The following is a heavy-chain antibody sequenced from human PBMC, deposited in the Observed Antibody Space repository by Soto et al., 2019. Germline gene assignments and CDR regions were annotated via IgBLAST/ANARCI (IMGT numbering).Heavy chain of an antibody. CDR2: ISYDGSNK. Sequence: GGSLRLSCAASGFTFSSYGMHWVRQAPGKGLEWVAVISYDGSNKYYADSVKGRFTISRDNSKNTLYLQMNSLRAEDTAVYYCANGMDTARIYYYGMDVGGQGTTVTVSS. J-gene: IGHJ6*02. CDR3: ANGMDTARIYYYGMDV. D-gene: IGHD5-18*01. V-gene: IGHV3-30*18. CDR1: GFTFSSYG.